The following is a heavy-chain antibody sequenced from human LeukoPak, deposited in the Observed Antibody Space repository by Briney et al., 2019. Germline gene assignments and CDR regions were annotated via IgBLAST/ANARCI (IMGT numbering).Heavy chain of an antibody. V-gene: IGHV3-23*01. Sequence: GESLRLSCAASGFTFSTYAVSWVRQAPGKGLEWVSAISGSGGSTYYADSVKGRFTISRDNSKNTLYLQMNSLRAEDTAVYFCAGFPGYSYGDLSYYGLRVWGQGTTVTVSS. D-gene: IGHD5-12*01. CDR3: AGFPGYSYGDLSYYGLRV. J-gene: IGHJ6*02. CDR2: ISGSGGST. CDR1: GFTFSTYA.